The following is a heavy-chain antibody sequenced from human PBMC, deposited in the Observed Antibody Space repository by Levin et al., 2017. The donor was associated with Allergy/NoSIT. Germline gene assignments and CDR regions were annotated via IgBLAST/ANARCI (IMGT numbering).Heavy chain of an antibody. D-gene: IGHD3-22*01. J-gene: IGHJ4*02. CDR3: ARSYYYDSSGYYNFDY. Sequence: KISCKASGGTFSSYAISWVRQAPGQGLEWMGGIIPIFGTANYAQKFQGRVTITADESTSTAYMELSSLRSEDTAVYYCARSYYYDSSGYYNFDYWGQGTLVTVSS. CDR1: GGTFSSYA. V-gene: IGHV1-69*01. CDR2: IIPIFGTA.